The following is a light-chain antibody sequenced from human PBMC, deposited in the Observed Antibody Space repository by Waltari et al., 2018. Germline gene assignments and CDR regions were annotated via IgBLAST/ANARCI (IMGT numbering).Light chain of an antibody. CDR3: QQYDRYPET. V-gene: IGKV1-5*03. CDR1: QSINMW. CDR2: KAS. Sequence: DTRLTQSPSTLSASVGDRVTMTCRASQSINMWLAWYQQKPGRAPTLLIYKASILQSGVPSRFSGSGSGTEFTLTIAGLRPDDIGTYYCQQYDRYPETFGQG. J-gene: IGKJ2*01.